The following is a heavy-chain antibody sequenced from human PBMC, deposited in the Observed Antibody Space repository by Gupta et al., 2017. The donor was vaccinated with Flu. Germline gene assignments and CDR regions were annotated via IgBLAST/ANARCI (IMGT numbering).Heavy chain of an antibody. Sequence: QVQLVESGGGLVKPGGSLRLSCAAFGFTFSYYYMSWIRQAPGKGLEWVAYISSSGSTIYYADSGKGRFTISRDNAKNSLYLQMNSLRAEETAVDYCARGLTVRGVMGYYGMDVGGQGTTVTVSS. CDR1: GFTFSYYY. V-gene: IGHV3-11*01. D-gene: IGHD3-10*01. CDR2: ISSSGSTI. J-gene: IGHJ6*02. CDR3: ARGLTVRGVMGYYGMDV.